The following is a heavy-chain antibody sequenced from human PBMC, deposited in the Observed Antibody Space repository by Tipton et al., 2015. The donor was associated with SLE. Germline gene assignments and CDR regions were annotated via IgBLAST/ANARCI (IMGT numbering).Heavy chain of an antibody. J-gene: IGHJ4*02. CDR1: GFTFSSYA. D-gene: IGHD3-16*01. CDR3: AREGGDRLDY. CDR2: ISYDGSNK. Sequence: QLVQSGGGVVQPGRSLRLSCAASGFTFSSYAMHWVRQAPGKGLEWVAFISYDGSNKYYADSVKGRFTISRDNSKNTLYLQMNSLRAEDTAVYYCAREGGDRLDYWGQGTLVTVSS. V-gene: IGHV3-30*04.